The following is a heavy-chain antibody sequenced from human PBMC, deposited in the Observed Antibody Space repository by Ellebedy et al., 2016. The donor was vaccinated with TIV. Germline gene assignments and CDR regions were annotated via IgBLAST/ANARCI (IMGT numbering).Heavy chain of an antibody. V-gene: IGHV1-18*04. CDR2: ISAYNGNT. J-gene: IGHJ5*02. CDR3: ARALRNNWFDP. CDR1: GYTFTSYG. Sequence: ASVKVSXXASGYTFTSYGISWVRQAPGQGLEWMGWISAYNGNTNYAQKLQGRVTMTTDTSTSTAYMELRSLRSDDTAVYYCARALRNNWFDPWGQGTLVTVSS. D-gene: IGHD3-16*01.